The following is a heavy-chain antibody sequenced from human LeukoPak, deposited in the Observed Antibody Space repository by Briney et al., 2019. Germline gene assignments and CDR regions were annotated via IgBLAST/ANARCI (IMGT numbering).Heavy chain of an antibody. CDR1: GFSFSDYY. V-gene: IGHV3-11*04. CDR3: ARRSPSYYFDY. Sequence: GGSLRLSCAASGFSFSDYYMSWIRQAPGKGPEGVSYISTSVGNKYYADSVKGRFTISRDNAKNSLYLQMNSLRAEDTAVYYCARRSPSYYFDYWGQGTLVTVSS. CDR2: ISTSVGNK. J-gene: IGHJ4*02.